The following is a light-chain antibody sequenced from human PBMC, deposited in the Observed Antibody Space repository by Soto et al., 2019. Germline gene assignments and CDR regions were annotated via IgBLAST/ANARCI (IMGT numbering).Light chain of an antibody. J-gene: IGLJ1*01. Sequence: SALPQPASVSGSPGQSIAISCTGSSSDVGGYNYVSWYQQHPGKAPKLMIYDVSNRPSGVSDRFSGSKSGNTASLTISGLQSEDEADYYCSSYTISDSYVFGTGTKVTVL. CDR1: SSDVGGYNY. CDR3: SSYTISDSYV. V-gene: IGLV2-14*03. CDR2: DVS.